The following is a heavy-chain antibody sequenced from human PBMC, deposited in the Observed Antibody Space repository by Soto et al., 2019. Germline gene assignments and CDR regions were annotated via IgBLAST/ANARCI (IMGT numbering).Heavy chain of an antibody. CDR2: INHSGST. D-gene: IGHD3-10*01. J-gene: IGHJ5*02. Sequence: QVQLQQWGAGLLKPSETLSLACAVYGGSFSGPNWSWIRQPPGKGLEWIGEINHSGSTNYNPSLKSRVTISIDTSKNQYSLKVTSVTAADTAVYYCARGWGFGFDPWGQGILVTVSS. CDR1: GGSFSGPN. V-gene: IGHV4-34*01. CDR3: ARGWGFGFDP.